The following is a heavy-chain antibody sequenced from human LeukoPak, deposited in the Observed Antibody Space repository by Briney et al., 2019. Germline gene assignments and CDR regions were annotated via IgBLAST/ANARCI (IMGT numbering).Heavy chain of an antibody. Sequence: SETLSLTCTVSGGAISSYYWSWIRQPPGKGLEWIGYIYYSGSTNYNPSLKSRVTISVDTSKNQFSLKLSSVTAADTAVYYCARHEIWYYYGSGNNYYFDYWGQGTLVTVSS. V-gene: IGHV4-59*08. J-gene: IGHJ4*02. CDR2: IYYSGST. CDR1: GGAISSYY. D-gene: IGHD3-10*01. CDR3: ARHEIWYYYGSGNNYYFDY.